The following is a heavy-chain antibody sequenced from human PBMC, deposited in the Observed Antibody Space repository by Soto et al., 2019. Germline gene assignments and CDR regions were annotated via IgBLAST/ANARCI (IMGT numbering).Heavy chain of an antibody. CDR1: GYTFTSYG. CDR3: ARDAKWFGDPPRLDP. D-gene: IGHD3-10*01. Sequence: ASVKVSCKASGYTFTSYGISWVRQAPGQGLEWMGWISAYNGNTNYAQKLQGRVTMTTDTSTSTAYMELRSLRSDDTAVYYCARDAKWFGDPPRLDPWGQGTLVTVSS. CDR2: ISAYNGNT. V-gene: IGHV1-18*01. J-gene: IGHJ5*02.